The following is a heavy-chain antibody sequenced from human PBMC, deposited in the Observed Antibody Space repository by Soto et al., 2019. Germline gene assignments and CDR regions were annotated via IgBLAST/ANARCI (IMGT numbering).Heavy chain of an antibody. V-gene: IGHV3-23*01. CDR3: AKSLTVFGGELLDFYFDY. CDR2: ISGSGGST. J-gene: IGHJ4*02. D-gene: IGHD1-26*01. Sequence: GSLRLSCAASGFTFSSYAMSWVRQAPGKGLEWVSAISGSGGSTYYADSVKGRFTISRDNSKNTLYLQINSLRAEDTAVYYCAKSLTVFGGELLDFYFDYWGQGTLVTVSS. CDR1: GFTFSSYA.